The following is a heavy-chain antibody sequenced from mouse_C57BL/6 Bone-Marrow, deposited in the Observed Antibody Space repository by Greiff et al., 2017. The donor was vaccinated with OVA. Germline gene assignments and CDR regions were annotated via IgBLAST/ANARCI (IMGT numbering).Heavy chain of an antibody. J-gene: IGHJ3*01. CDR3: ARLAWFAY. CDR2: INPSSGYT. Sequence: VQLQQSGAELAKPGASVKLSCKASGYTFTSYWMHWVKQRPGQGLEWIGYINPSSGYTKYNQKFKDKATLTADKPSSTAYMQLSSLTYEDSAVYYCARLAWFAYWGQGTLVTVSA. V-gene: IGHV1-7*01. CDR1: GYTFTSYW.